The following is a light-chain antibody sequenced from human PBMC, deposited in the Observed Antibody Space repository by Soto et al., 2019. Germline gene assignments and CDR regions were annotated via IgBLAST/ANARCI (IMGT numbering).Light chain of an antibody. CDR1: QGIRSF. CDR2: AAS. Sequence: DIQLTQSPSFLSASVGDRVTITCRASQGIRSFLAWYQQKPGKAPNFLIYAASTLQSGVPSRFSGSGSGTEFTLTISSLQPEDFATYYCQQVKSYPLNFGGGTKVEIK. CDR3: QQVKSYPLN. J-gene: IGKJ4*01. V-gene: IGKV1-9*01.